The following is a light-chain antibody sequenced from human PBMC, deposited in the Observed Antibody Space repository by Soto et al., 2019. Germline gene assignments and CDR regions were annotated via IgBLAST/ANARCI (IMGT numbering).Light chain of an antibody. CDR2: WAS. CDR3: QQYCATPWT. V-gene: IGKV4-1*01. CDR1: QSILYSSNNQNC. Sequence: DIVMTQSPDSLAVSLGGRATINCESSQSILYSSNNQNCLAWCQQKPGQPPKLLIYWASTRESGVPDRFSGSGSVTDFTLTISSLQAEDVAVYYCQQYCATPWTFGQGTKVEIK. J-gene: IGKJ1*01.